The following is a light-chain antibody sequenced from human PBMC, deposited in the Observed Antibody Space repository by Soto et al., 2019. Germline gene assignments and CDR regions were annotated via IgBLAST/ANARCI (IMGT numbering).Light chain of an antibody. CDR1: QSVSSY. Sequence: EIVMTQSPATLSLSPGERATLSCRASQSVSSYFVWYQQKPGQAPRLLIYDASNRATGIPARFSGSGSGTDFTLTISSLGPEDFAIYYCQHRSSLPGTFGEGTNVEI. CDR3: QHRSSLPGT. J-gene: IGKJ1*01. V-gene: IGKV3-11*01. CDR2: DAS.